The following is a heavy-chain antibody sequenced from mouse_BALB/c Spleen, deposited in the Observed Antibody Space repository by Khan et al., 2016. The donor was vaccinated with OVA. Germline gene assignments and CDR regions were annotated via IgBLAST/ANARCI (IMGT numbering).Heavy chain of an antibody. V-gene: IGHV1-77*01. CDR3: ARGDCYCFYFDY. D-gene: IGHD2-3*01. CDR2: IYPGSDNA. CDR1: GYTFTYYV. Sequence: QVQLKESGPELVKPGASVKMSCKASGYTFTYYVITWVKQRTGQGLEWIGEIYPGSDNAYYNERFKGKATLTADKSSNTTHLQLSSLTSEDSAVYFCARGDCYCFYFDYWGQGTTLTVSS. J-gene: IGHJ2*01.